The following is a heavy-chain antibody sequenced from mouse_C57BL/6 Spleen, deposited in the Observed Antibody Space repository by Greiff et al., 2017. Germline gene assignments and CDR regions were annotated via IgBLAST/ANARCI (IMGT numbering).Heavy chain of an antibody. V-gene: IGHV5-9-1*02. J-gene: IGHJ3*01. Sequence: EVHLVESGEGLVKPGGSLKLSCAASGFTFSSYAMSWVRQTPEKRLEWVAYISSGGDYIYYADTVKGRFTISRDNARNTLYLQMSSLKSEDTAMYYCTRAPIYYAWFAYWGQGTLVTVSA. CDR2: ISSGGDYI. D-gene: IGHD2-1*01. CDR3: TRAPIYYAWFAY. CDR1: GFTFSSYA.